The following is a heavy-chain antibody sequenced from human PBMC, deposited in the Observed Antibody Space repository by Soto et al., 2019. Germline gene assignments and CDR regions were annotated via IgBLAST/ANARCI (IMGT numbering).Heavy chain of an antibody. CDR3: ARANGRGYSYGYDY. V-gene: IGHV4-30-2*01. J-gene: IGHJ4*02. CDR1: GGSISSGGYS. Sequence: SSETLSLTCAVSGGSISSGGYSWSWIRRPPGKGLEWIGYIYHSGSTYYNPSLKSRVTISVDRSKNQFSLKLSSVTAADTAVYYCARANGRGYSYGYDYWGQGTLVTVSS. D-gene: IGHD5-18*01. CDR2: IYHSGST.